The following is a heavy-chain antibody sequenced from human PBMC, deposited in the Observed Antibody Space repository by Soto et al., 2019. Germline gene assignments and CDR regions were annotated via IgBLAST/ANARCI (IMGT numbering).Heavy chain of an antibody. Sequence: GGSLRLSCAASGFTFSSYAMSWVRQAPGKGLEWVSAISGSGGSTYYADSVKGRFTISRDNSKNTLYLQMNSLRAEDTAVYYCAKGGHVVVVAAAPNWFDPWGQGTLVTVS. CDR2: ISGSGGST. CDR1: GFTFSSYA. J-gene: IGHJ5*02. V-gene: IGHV3-23*01. D-gene: IGHD2-15*01. CDR3: AKGGHVVVVAAAPNWFDP.